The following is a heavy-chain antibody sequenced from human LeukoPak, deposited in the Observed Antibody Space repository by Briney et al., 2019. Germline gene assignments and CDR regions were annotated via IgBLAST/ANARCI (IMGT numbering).Heavy chain of an antibody. Sequence: GSLRLSCAASGFTFSSYWMSWVRQAPGKGLEWVANIKQDGSEKYYVVSVKGRFTISRDNAKNSLYLQMNSLRAEDTAVYYCARGIAVAVNDYWGQGTLVTVSS. CDR1: GFTFSSYW. CDR3: ARGIAVAVNDY. D-gene: IGHD6-19*01. J-gene: IGHJ4*02. CDR2: IKQDGSEK. V-gene: IGHV3-7*04.